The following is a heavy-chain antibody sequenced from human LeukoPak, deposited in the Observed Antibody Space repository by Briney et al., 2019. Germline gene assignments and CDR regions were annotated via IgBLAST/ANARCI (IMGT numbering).Heavy chain of an antibody. D-gene: IGHD6-13*01. CDR2: ISAYNGNT. J-gene: IGHJ6*02. Sequence: ASVTVSCTASGYTFTSYGISWVRQAPGQGLEWMGWISAYNGNTNYAQKLQGRVTMTTDTSTSTAYMELRSLRSDDTAVYYCARVNGIAAAGPPYYGMDVWGQGTTVTVSS. CDR3: ARVNGIAAAGPPYYGMDV. CDR1: GYTFTSYG. V-gene: IGHV1-18*01.